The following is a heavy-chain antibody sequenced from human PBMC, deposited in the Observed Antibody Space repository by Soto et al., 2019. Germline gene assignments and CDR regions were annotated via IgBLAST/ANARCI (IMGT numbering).Heavy chain of an antibody. V-gene: IGHV3-11*03. D-gene: IGHD5-18*01. J-gene: IGHJ4*02. Sequence: TGGSLRLSCAASGITFSDYYMSWIRQAPGKGLEWVSYISSSSSYTNYADSVKGRFTISRDNAKNSLYLQMNSLRAEDRAVYYCARSLSYSYGYLGYWGQGTLVTVTS. CDR1: GITFSDYY. CDR2: ISSSSSYT. CDR3: ARSLSYSYGYLGY.